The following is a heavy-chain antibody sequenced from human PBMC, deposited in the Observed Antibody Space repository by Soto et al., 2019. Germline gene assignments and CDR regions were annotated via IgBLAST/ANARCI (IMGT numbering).Heavy chain of an antibody. Sequence: QVQLQESGPGLVKPSQTLSLTCTVSGGSISSGGYYWSWMRQHPGKGLEWIGYIYYSGNTYYNPSLESRLTISVDTSKNQFFLKLTSLTAADAAVYYCARSYTGYDISWGQGRLVTVSS. D-gene: IGHD3-9*01. CDR1: GGSISSGGYY. J-gene: IGHJ5*02. V-gene: IGHV4-31*03. CDR3: ARSYTGYDIS. CDR2: IYYSGNT.